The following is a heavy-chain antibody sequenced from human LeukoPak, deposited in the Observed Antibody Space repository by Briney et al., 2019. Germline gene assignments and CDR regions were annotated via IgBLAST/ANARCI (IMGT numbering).Heavy chain of an antibody. CDR3: ASRVGITMVRGGAFDI. V-gene: IGHV1-18*01. Sequence: ASVKVSCKASGYTFTSYGISWVRQAPGQGLEWMGWISAYNGDTNYAQELQGRVTMTTDTSTSTAYMELRSLRSDDTAVYFCASRVGITMVRGGAFDIWGQGTMVTVSS. CDR2: ISAYNGDT. D-gene: IGHD3-10*01. J-gene: IGHJ3*02. CDR1: GYTFTSYG.